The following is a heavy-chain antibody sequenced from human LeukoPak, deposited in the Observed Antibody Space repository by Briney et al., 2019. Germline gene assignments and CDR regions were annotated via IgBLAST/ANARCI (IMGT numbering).Heavy chain of an antibody. J-gene: IGHJ4*02. CDR2: ISSNGGST. Sequence: PGGSLRLSCSASGFTFSSYAMHWVRQAPGKGLEYVSAISSNGGSTYYADSVKGRFTISRDNSKNTLHLQMSSLRAEDTAVYYCVKDRGTAMVLYYFDYWGQGTLVTVSS. CDR3: VKDRGTAMVLYYFDY. CDR1: GFTFSSYA. D-gene: IGHD5-18*01. V-gene: IGHV3-64D*06.